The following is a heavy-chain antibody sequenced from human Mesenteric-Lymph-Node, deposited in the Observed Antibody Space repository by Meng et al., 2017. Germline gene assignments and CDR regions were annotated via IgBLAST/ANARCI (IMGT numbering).Heavy chain of an antibody. CDR1: GGSFSGYY. V-gene: IGHV4-34*01. D-gene: IGHD4-17*01. Sequence: QVHLQQWGAGLLKPSETLSLTCAVYGGSFSGYYWSWIRQPPGTGLEWVGEINHSGGTNYNPSLKSRVSMSVDKSQNHFSLRLSSVTAADTAVYYCTTLYGDSISWGQGTLVTVSS. J-gene: IGHJ4*02. CDR2: INHSGGT. CDR3: TTLYGDSIS.